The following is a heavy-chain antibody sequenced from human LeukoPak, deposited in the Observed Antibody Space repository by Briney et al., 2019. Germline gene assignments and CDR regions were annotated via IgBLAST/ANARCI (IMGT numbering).Heavy chain of an antibody. CDR3: AREASGSYFHH. J-gene: IGHJ1*01. Sequence: GGSLRLSCAASGFIVSNNYMSWVRQASGKGLEWVSVIYSGGSTYYADSVKGRFTISRDNSRNTLYLQMNSLRAEDTAVYYCAREASGSYFHHWGQGTLVTVSS. CDR1: GFIVSNNY. CDR2: IYSGGST. V-gene: IGHV3-53*01. D-gene: IGHD6-19*01.